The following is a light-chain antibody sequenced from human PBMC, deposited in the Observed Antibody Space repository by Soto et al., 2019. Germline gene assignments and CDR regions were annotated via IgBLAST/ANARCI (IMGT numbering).Light chain of an antibody. CDR2: AVN. J-gene: IGLJ1*01. CDR1: SSDIGGYNY. Sequence: QSVLTQPASVSGSPGQSITISCTGTSSDIGGYNYVSWYQQHPGKAPKLMIYAVNNRPSGVSSRFSGSKSGNTASLTISGLQAEDEADYYCSSYTGNSPLVFGTGTKVTVL. V-gene: IGLV2-14*01. CDR3: SSYTGNSPLV.